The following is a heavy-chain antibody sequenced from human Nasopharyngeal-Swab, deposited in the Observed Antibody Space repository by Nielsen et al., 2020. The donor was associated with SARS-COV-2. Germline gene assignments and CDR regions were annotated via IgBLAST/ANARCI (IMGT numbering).Heavy chain of an antibody. CDR2: VSYEGSNK. J-gene: IGHJ4*02. CDR1: GFTFSTYT. D-gene: IGHD3-3*01. Sequence: GESLKISCAASGFTFSTYTMHWVRQAPGKGLEWVAVVSYEGSNKYCADSVKGRFTISRDNSKNSLYLQINSLRVEDTAMYYCARDTYHFWSGYRYFDSWGQGTLVTVSS. V-gene: IGHV3-30*04. CDR3: ARDTYHFWSGYRYFDS.